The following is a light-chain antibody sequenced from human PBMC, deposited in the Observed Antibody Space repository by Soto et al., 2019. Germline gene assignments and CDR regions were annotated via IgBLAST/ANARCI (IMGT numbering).Light chain of an antibody. CDR1: QSVSSY. J-gene: IGKJ2*01. Sequence: EIVLTQSPATLSLSPGERATLSCRASQSVSSYLAWYQQKPGQAPRLLIYDASNRATGIPARFSGSGSGTDSTLTTSSQEPEDLAVYYCQQRSNWPPYTFGQGTKLEIK. CDR2: DAS. V-gene: IGKV3-11*01. CDR3: QQRSNWPPYT.